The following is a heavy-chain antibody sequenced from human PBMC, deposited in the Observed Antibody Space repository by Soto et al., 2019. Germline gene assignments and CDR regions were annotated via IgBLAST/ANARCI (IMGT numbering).Heavy chain of an antibody. CDR1: GGSISSGGYY. CDR3: VREDDGGDRDYYGLDV. V-gene: IGHV4-30-4*08. CDR2: IYYSGSV. Sequence: PSETLSLTCTVSGGSISSGGYYWTWIRQHPGKGLEWIGYIYYSGSVCYNPSLQSRITMSVDTSKNLFSLNLSSVTAADTAVYFCVREDDGGDRDYYGLDVWGQGTMVTVSS. D-gene: IGHD2-21*02. J-gene: IGHJ6*02.